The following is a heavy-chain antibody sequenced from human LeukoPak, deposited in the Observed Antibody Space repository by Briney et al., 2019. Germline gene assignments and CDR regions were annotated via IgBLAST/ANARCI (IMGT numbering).Heavy chain of an antibody. CDR3: ARGFLLGYCSGGSCRPGDY. CDR1: GYTFTSYD. Sequence: ASVKVSCKASGYTFTSYDINWVRQATGQGLEWMGWMNPNNGNTGYAQKFQGRVTMTRNTSISTAYMELSSLRSEDTAVYYCARGFLLGYCSGGSCRPGDYWGQGTLVTVSS. V-gene: IGHV1-8*02. CDR2: MNPNNGNT. D-gene: IGHD2-15*01. J-gene: IGHJ4*02.